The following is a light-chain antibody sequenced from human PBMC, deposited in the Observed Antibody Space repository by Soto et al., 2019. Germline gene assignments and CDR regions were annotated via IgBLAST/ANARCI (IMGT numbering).Light chain of an antibody. CDR1: QSVSSSY. V-gene: IGKV3-20*01. CDR2: GAS. J-gene: IGKJ5*01. Sequence: EIVLTQSPGTLSLSPGERATLSCRASQSVSSSYLAWYQQKPGQAPRLLIYGASSRATGIPDRFSGSGSGTDFTLTISRLEPEDFAVYYCQQYGSSPGFGQGTRLENK. CDR3: QQYGSSPG.